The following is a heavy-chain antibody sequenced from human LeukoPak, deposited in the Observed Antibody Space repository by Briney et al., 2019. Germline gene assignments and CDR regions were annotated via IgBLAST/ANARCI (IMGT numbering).Heavy chain of an antibody. CDR3: AKAPVTSCRGAYCYPFDS. CDR1: GFTFSTFA. Sequence: PGGSLRLSCEASGFTFSTFAMIWVRQPPGKGLEWVSSIFPSGGEIHYADSVRGRFTISRDNSKSTLYLQMNSLRAEDAAVYFCAKAPVTSCRGAYCYPFDSWGQGTLVTVSS. J-gene: IGHJ4*02. V-gene: IGHV3-23*01. D-gene: IGHD2-21*01. CDR2: IFPSGGEI.